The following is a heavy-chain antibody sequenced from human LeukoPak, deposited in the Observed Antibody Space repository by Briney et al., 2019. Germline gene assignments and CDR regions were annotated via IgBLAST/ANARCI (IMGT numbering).Heavy chain of an antibody. CDR3: ARDPYYGSGSYSVYFDY. D-gene: IGHD3-10*01. Sequence: GGSLRLSCAASGFTVSSNYMSWVRQAPGKGLEWVSVIYSGGSTYYADSVKGRFTISRDNSKNTLYFQMNSLRAEDTAVYYCARDPYYGSGSYSVYFDYWGQGTLVTVSS. CDR1: GFTVSSNY. CDR2: IYSGGST. V-gene: IGHV3-53*01. J-gene: IGHJ4*02.